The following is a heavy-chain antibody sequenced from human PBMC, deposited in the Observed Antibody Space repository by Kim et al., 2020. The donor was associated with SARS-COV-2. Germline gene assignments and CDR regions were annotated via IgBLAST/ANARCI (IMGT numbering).Heavy chain of an antibody. V-gene: IGHV3-48*03. J-gene: IGHJ4*02. CDR3: ARDRATMIVVVPFDY. Sequence: DSVKGRITISRDNAKNSLYLEMNSLRAEDTAVYYCARDRATMIVVVPFDYWGQGTLVTVSS. D-gene: IGHD3-22*01.